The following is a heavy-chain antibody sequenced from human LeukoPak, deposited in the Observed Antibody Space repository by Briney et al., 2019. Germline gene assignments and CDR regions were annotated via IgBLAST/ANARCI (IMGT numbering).Heavy chain of an antibody. CDR1: DAALSGYQ. J-gene: IGHJ5*02. CDR2: IHHRGST. D-gene: IGHD3/OR15-3a*01. CDR3: GEDYDYWNRFGGRHNWFDA. V-gene: IGHV4-34*01. Sequence: KPSETLSLTCGVSDAALSGYQWSWIRQSPGKGLEWIGEIHHRGSTTYNPSLKSRVTISVDTPKNQFSLKMTSVTAADTANCARGEDYDYWNRFGGRHNWFDAWAREPWSPSPQ.